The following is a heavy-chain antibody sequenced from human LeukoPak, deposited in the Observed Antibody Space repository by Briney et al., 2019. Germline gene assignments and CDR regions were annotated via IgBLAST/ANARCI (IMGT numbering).Heavy chain of an antibody. CDR3: ARDLHDTSGCSVY. D-gene: IGHD6-19*01. J-gene: IGHJ4*02. V-gene: IGHV1-18*01. Sequence: ASVKVSCKASGGTFTSYAISWVRQAPGQGLEWMGWINTYNGNTNYAQNLQGRVTVTTDTSTTTAYMELRSLRSDDTAVYYCARDLHDTSGCSVYWDQGTLVTVSS. CDR2: INTYNGNT. CDR1: GGTFTSYA.